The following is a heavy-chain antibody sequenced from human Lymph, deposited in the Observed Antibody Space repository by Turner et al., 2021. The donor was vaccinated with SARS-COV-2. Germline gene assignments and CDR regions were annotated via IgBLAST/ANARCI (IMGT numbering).Heavy chain of an antibody. D-gene: IGHD2-8*02. J-gene: IGHJ6*02. CDR3: ARDTGGQVDV. Sequence: QVQLVGSGGGVGQPGRSPRLSCAASGFTFSSYAMHGVRQAPGKGLEWVAVISYDGSNKYYADSVKGRFTISRDNSKNTLYLQMNSLRAEDTAVYYCARDTGGQVDVWGQGTTVTVSS. CDR2: ISYDGSNK. CDR1: GFTFSSYA. V-gene: IGHV3-30-3*01.